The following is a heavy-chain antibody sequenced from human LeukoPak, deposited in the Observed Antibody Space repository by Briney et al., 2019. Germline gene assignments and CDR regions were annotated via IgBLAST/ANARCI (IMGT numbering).Heavy chain of an antibody. D-gene: IGHD6-19*01. CDR2: ISASNVNT. V-gene: IGHV1-18*01. CDR3: ERLENSSGYFGKGYYFDY. J-gene: IGHJ4*02. CDR1: GYTFTSFD. Sequence: ASVKVSCKASGYTFTSFDIIWVRQAPGQGLEWMGWISASNVNTNYAQKLQGRVTMTTDTSSNTAYMEMRSLRFDDTAVYYCERLENSSGYFGKGYYFDYWGQGTLVTVSS.